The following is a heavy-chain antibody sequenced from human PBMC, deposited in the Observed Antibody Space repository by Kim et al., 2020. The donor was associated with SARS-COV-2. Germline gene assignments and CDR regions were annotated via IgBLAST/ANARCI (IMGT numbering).Heavy chain of an antibody. J-gene: IGHJ4*02. CDR2: ITEDGGDT. CDR3: AKDYYYDKRGDSPRRVEG. V-gene: IGHV3-23*01. D-gene: IGHD3-9*01. Sequence: SDAMSEVRQAAGKGEEWGSRITEDGGDTYHIGCVRGLFAVSRDNSKYTLYLEMNSLSTEDTAVYYCAKDYYYDKRGDSPRRVEGGGQGTLAT. CDR1: SDA.